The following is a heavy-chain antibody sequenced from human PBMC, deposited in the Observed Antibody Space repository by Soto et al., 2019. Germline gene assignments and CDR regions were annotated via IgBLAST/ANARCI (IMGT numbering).Heavy chain of an antibody. CDR1: GFTFNSYA. D-gene: IGHD1-1*01. CDR2: MSSDGTNK. CDR3: ARETPHERYFHYYYGMDV. Sequence: GGSLRLCCEASGFTFNSYAMHCFRQAPGKGLEWVAVMSSDGTNKYYTDSVKGRFTISRDNSKNTLFLRMNSLRAQDTAVYYCARETPHERYFHYYYGMDVWGQGTTVTVSS. J-gene: IGHJ6*02. V-gene: IGHV3-30-3*01.